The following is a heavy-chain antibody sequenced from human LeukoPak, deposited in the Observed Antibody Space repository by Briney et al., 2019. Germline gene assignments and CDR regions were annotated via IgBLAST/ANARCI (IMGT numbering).Heavy chain of an antibody. CDR3: AGGSYDSSGYYHLGYYYYYMDV. CDR1: GGSISSNSYY. J-gene: IGHJ6*03. V-gene: IGHV4-61*01. Sequence: SETLSLTCAVSGGSISSNSYYWSWIRQPPGKGLEWIGYIYYSGSTNYNPSLKSRVTISVDTSKNQFSLKLSSVTAADTAVYYCAGGSYDSSGYYHLGYYYYYMDVWGKGTTVTISS. CDR2: IYYSGST. D-gene: IGHD3-22*01.